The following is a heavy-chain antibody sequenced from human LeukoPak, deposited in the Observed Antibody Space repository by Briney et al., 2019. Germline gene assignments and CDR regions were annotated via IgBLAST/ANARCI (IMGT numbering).Heavy chain of an antibody. CDR1: GFTFSSYG. CDR3: ARGRFGDYFDY. CDR2: IRSSGDNT. D-gene: IGHD3-10*01. V-gene: IGHV3-23*01. Sequence: QPGGSLRLSCAASGFTFSSYGMSWVRQAPGKGLEWVSLIRSSGDNTYYADSVKGRFTISRDNSKNTVYLQMNSLRVEDTAVYYCARGRFGDYFDYWGQGTLVTPSS. J-gene: IGHJ4*02.